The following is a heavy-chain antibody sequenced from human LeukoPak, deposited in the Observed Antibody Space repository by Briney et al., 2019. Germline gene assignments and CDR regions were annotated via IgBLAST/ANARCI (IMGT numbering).Heavy chain of an antibody. V-gene: IGHV3-48*03. CDR3: ARVGALSSSWLLY. J-gene: IGHJ4*02. CDR2: ISRSATTI. D-gene: IGHD6-13*01. CDR1: GFTFSSYE. Sequence: GGSLRLSCAASGFTFSSYEMNWVRQAPAKGLEWVSSISRSATTIYYADSVKGRFTISRDNAKNSLYLQMNGLRAEDTAVYFCARVGALSSSWLLYWGQGTLVTVSS.